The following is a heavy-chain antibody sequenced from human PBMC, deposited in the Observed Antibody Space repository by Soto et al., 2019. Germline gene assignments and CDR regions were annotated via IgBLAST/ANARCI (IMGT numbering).Heavy chain of an antibody. J-gene: IGHJ4*02. V-gene: IGHV1-69*01. CDR2: IIPSFGKV. CDR3: ARERGGYNRGDFEF. Sequence: QVQLVQSGAEAKRPGSSVTVSCKASGGTFSSYAISWVRQAPGQGLEWLGGIIPSFGKVNYQQTFQGRLTITADESTSTVYMELSGLTSGDTAIYYCARERGGYNRGDFEFWGQGTLVTVSS. CDR1: GGTFSSYA. D-gene: IGHD5-12*01.